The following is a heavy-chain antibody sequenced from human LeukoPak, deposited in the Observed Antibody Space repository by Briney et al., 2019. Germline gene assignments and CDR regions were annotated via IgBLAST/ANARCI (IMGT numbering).Heavy chain of an antibody. J-gene: IGHJ4*02. CDR2: ISAGGDYT. CDR1: GFTFSSFA. D-gene: IGHD3-3*01. CDR3: AKRVRGHFDY. V-gene: IGHV3-23*01. Sequence: GGSLRLSCAVSGFTFSSFAMSWVRQAPGKGLEWVSAISAGGDYTSYADSVKGRFTISRDNSQNTLYLQMNSLRAEDTALYYCAKRVRGHFDYWGQGTRVTVSS.